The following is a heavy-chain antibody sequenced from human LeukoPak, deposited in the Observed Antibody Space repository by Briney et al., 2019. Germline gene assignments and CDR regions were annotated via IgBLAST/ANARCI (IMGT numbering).Heavy chain of an antibody. D-gene: IGHD3-22*01. Sequence: PSETLSLTCTVSGGSISGYFWSWIRQPAGKGLEWIGRIHDNGDSNHNPSLKSRVTISVDRSKNQFSLKLSSVTAADTAVYYCARGADSSGYYNHAFDIWGQGTMVTVST. V-gene: IGHV4-4*07. CDR1: GGSISGYF. CDR3: ARGADSSGYYNHAFDI. CDR2: IHDNGDS. J-gene: IGHJ3*02.